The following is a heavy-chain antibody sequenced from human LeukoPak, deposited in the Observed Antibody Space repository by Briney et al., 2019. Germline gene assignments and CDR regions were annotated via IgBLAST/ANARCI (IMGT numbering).Heavy chain of an antibody. V-gene: IGHV4-59*02. Sequence: TSETLSLTCTISGGSVSDYYWSWIRQSPGKGLEWIGYIYHTGSTSYSPSLKSRVTISADTSQNQFSLKLSSVTAADTAVYYCASRKLGNDYWGQGALVTVSS. J-gene: IGHJ4*02. D-gene: IGHD7-27*01. CDR2: IYHTGST. CDR1: GGSVSDYY. CDR3: ASRKLGNDY.